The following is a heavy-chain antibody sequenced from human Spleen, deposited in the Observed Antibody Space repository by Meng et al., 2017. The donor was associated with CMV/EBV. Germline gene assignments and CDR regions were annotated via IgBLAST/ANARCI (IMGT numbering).Heavy chain of an antibody. CDR3: ARMGRNKYGEDNWLDP. CDR1: SYTFNTYG. D-gene: IGHD7-27*01. CDR2: ISPYNGNT. J-gene: IGHJ5*02. V-gene: IGHV1-18*01. Sequence: ASVKVSCKASSYTFNTYGITWVRQAPGQGLECVGWISPYNGNTNYAQKYRGRVTMTTDTSTSTAYMELRSLRFDDTAVYYCARMGRNKYGEDNWLDPWGQGTLVTVSS.